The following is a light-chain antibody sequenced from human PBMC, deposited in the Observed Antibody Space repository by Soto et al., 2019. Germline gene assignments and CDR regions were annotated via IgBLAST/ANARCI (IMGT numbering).Light chain of an antibody. J-gene: IGKJ4*01. CDR2: LAS. CDR1: ESVNNN. V-gene: IGKV3D-15*01. CDR3: QQYNKWPLP. Sequence: EIVMTQSPATLSVSPGERATLSCRASESVNNNLAWYQQKPGQPPRLLIYLASIRATGIPARFSGSGSGTEFTLTISSLQSEDFAVYYCQQYNKWPLPFGGGTKAEL.